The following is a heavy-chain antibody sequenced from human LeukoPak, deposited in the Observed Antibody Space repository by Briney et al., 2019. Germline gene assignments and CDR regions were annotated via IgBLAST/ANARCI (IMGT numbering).Heavy chain of an antibody. Sequence: PSETLSLTCSVSGDSITGYYWGWIRQPPGKGLEWIGNIYYTGNTYYNSSLKSRVTISLDTSKNQFSLKLSSVTAADTAVYYCARVQGDFWSGYYIYYFDYWGQGTLVTVSS. CDR3: ARVQGDFWSGYYIYYFDY. CDR1: GDSITGYY. V-gene: IGHV4-39*07. D-gene: IGHD3-3*01. CDR2: IYYTGNT. J-gene: IGHJ4*02.